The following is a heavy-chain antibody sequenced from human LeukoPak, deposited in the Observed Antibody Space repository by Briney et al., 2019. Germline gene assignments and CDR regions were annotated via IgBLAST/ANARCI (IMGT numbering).Heavy chain of an antibody. CDR3: ARDKIVGPTKFDS. D-gene: IGHD1-26*01. J-gene: IGHJ4*02. CDR2: IKQDGGEI. V-gene: IGHV3-7*01. CDR1: GFTFSSYW. Sequence: AGGSLRLSCVASGFTFSSYWMSWVRQAPGKGLEWVANIKQDGGEIYYVDSVKGRFTISRDNAKNSLYLQMNSLRAEDTAVYYCARDKIVGPTKFDSWGQGTLVTVSS.